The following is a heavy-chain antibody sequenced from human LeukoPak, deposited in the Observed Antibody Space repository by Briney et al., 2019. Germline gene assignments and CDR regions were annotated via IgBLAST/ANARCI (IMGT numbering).Heavy chain of an antibody. CDR1: GFTFSSYA. CDR2: ISYDGSNK. CDR3: ARDMYYYDSSAANY. D-gene: IGHD3-22*01. Sequence: GGSLRLSCAASGFTFSSYAMHWVRQAPGKGLEWVAVISYDGSNKYYADSVKGRFTISRDNSKNTLYLQMNSLRAEDTAVYHCARDMYYYDSSAANYWGQGTLVTVSS. J-gene: IGHJ4*02. V-gene: IGHV3-30-3*01.